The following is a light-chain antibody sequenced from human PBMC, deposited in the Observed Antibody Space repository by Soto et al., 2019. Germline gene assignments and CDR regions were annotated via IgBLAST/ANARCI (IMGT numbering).Light chain of an antibody. CDR2: GAS. Sequence: DIVLTQSPGILSLSPGERATLSCRASQSVTSSYLAWSQQRPGQAPRVLIFGASSRATGVPDRFSGSGSGTDFPLTISRLEPDDVAVHYCHPYGGSQFPFGPGTTVEIK. J-gene: IGKJ3*01. CDR1: QSVTSSY. CDR3: HPYGGSQFP. V-gene: IGKV3-20*01.